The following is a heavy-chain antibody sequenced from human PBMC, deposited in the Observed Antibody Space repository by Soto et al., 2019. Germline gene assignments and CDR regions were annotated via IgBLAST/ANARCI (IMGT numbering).Heavy chain of an antibody. CDR2: VYDTWST. D-gene: IGHD3-10*01. Sequence: QVQVQQSGPGLVKPSETLSLTCTVSSGPSKSHNWGWIRQPPGRGLEWLGYVYDTWSTSYNPSLKSRVTVSACPSTNRISLTLRFVTAADTAVYYCVRQGIGFLHGLVDVWGQGTTVIVSS. J-gene: IGHJ6*01. CDR1: SGPSKSHN. V-gene: IGHV4-59*08. CDR3: VRQGIGFLHGLVDV.